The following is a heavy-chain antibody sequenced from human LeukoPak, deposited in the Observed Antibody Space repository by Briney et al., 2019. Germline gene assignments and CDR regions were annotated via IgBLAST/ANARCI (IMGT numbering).Heavy chain of an antibody. Sequence: PGGSLRLSCAASGFTFSSYSMNWVRQAPGKGREWVSYISSSSSTIYYADSVKGRFTISRDNSKNTLYLQMNSLRAEDTAAYYCARAELLSLDYWGQGTLVTVSS. J-gene: IGHJ4*02. CDR3: ARAELLSLDY. CDR1: GFTFSSYS. V-gene: IGHV3-48*01. D-gene: IGHD2-21*02. CDR2: ISSSSSTI.